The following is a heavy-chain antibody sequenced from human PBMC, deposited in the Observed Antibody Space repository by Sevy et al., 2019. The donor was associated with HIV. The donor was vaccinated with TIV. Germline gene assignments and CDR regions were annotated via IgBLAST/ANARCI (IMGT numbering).Heavy chain of an antibody. D-gene: IGHD3-22*01. Sequence: GGSLRLSCAASGFTFSDYYMSWIRQAPGKGLEGVSYISRSGSTINYADSVKGRFTISRDNAKNSLYLQINSLRAEDTAVYYCARENTMIEEPGWFDPWCQGTLVTVSS. CDR1: GFTFSDYY. CDR2: ISRSGSTI. J-gene: IGHJ5*02. CDR3: ARENTMIEEPGWFDP. V-gene: IGHV3-11*01.